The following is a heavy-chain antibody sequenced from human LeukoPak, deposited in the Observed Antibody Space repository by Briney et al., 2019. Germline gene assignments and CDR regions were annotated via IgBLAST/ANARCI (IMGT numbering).Heavy chain of an antibody. CDR3: ARDYYDSSGYYGRYYYYYMDV. V-gene: IGHV4-34*01. CDR2: INHSGST. J-gene: IGHJ6*03. CDR1: GGSFSGYY. Sequence: SETLSLTCAVYGGSFSGYYWSWIRQPPGKGLEWIGEINHSGSTNYNPSLKSRVTISVDTSKNQFSLKLSSVTAADTAVYYCARDYYDSSGYYGRYYYYYMDVWGKGTTVTVSS. D-gene: IGHD3-22*01.